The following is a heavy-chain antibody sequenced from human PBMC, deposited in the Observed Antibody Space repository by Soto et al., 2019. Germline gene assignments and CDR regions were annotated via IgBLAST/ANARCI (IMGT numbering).Heavy chain of an antibody. V-gene: IGHV3-64D*06. J-gene: IGHJ4*02. CDR2: ISGDGITT. Sequence: GGSLRLSCLASGVTLSHYAMHWVRQTPGKGLESVSAISGDGITTDYADSVKGRFTISRDNSKNTLYLQMSSLRVEDTALYYCVKAFYSAVPYGYFDYWGQGALVTVS. CDR3: VKAFYSAVPYGYFDY. D-gene: IGHD6-19*01. CDR1: GVTLSHYA.